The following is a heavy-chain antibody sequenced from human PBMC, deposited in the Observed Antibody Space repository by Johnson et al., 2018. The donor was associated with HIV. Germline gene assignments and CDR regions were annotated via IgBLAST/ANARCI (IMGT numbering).Heavy chain of an antibody. CDR3: VRRFYDSSAFDV. J-gene: IGHJ3*01. Sequence: VQLVESGGGVVQPGRSLRLSCAASGFTVSSNYMTWIRQAPGKGLEWVSYISSSGNTIYYADSVRGRFTISRDNSKNTLFLQMNSLRAEDTAVYYCVRRFYDSSAFDVWGRGTMVTVSS. D-gene: IGHD3-22*01. CDR2: ISSSGNTI. V-gene: IGHV3-11*04. CDR1: GFTVSSNY.